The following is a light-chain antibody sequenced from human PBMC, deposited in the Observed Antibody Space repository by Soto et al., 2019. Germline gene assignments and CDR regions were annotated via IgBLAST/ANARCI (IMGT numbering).Light chain of an antibody. CDR2: DTS. CDR1: QSVSSSY. Sequence: EIVLTQSPGTLSLSPGERATLSCRASQSVSSSYLAWYQQKPGQAPRLLIYDTSSRATGIPDRFSGSGSGTDFTLAISRLEPEDFAVYYCQQCGSPPSFGQGTKLELK. J-gene: IGKJ1*01. CDR3: QQCGSPPS. V-gene: IGKV3-20*01.